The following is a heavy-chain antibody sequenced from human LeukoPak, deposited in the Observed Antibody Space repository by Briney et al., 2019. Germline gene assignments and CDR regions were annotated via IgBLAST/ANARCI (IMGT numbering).Heavy chain of an antibody. CDR3: ARGADRGPFGY. D-gene: IGHD3-10*01. J-gene: IGHJ4*02. CDR1: GGSFSGYY. Sequence: PSETLSLTCAVYGGSFSGYYWSWIRQPPGKGLEWIGEINHSGSTNYNPSLKSRVTISVDTSKNQFSLKLSSVTAADTAVYYCARGADRGPFGYWGQGTLVTVSS. CDR2: INHSGST. V-gene: IGHV4-34*01.